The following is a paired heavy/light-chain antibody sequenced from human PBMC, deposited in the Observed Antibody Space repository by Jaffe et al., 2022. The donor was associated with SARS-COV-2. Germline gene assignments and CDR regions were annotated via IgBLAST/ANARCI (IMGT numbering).Light chain of an antibody. V-gene: IGKV3-20*01. CDR1: QSVSSTY. CDR2: AAS. CDR3: QHYGSSPLYT. Sequence: EIVLTQSPGTLSLSPGERATLSCRASQSVSSTYLAWYQHKPGQAPRLLIYAASSRATGIPDRFSGSGSGTDFTLTISRLEPEDFAVYYCQHYGSSPLYTFGQGTKLEIK. J-gene: IGKJ2*01.
Heavy chain of an antibody. CDR3: VWVGYNGYLFAF. Sequence: EVQLVESGGGLVKPGESLRLSCAASGFPFTDAWLSWVRQAPGKGLEWVGLIKSRSGGGTIDYAAPVKGRFTISRDDSKNTLSLQMSSLEAEDTAVYHCVWVGYNGYLFAFWGQGTMVTVSS. J-gene: IGHJ3*01. D-gene: IGHD2-2*02. CDR2: IKSRSGGGTI. V-gene: IGHV3-15*01. CDR1: GFPFTDAW.